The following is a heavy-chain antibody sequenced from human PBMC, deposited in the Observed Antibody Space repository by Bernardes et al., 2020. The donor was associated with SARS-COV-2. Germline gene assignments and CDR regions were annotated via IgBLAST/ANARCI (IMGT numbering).Heavy chain of an antibody. Sequence: SETLSLTCTVSGGSISSSGYYWSWIRQHPGKGLEWIGYISYSGSTYYNPSLKTRVSISLDTSNDQFSLKLSSVTAADTAVYYCASADAYSYGHFFDFWGQGTLVTVSS. V-gene: IGHV4-31*03. CDR1: GGSISSSGYY. CDR3: ASADAYSYGHFFDF. CDR2: ISYSGST. J-gene: IGHJ4*02. D-gene: IGHD5-18*01.